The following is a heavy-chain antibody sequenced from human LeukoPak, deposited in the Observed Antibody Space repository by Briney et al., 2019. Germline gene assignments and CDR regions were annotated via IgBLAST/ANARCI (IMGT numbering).Heavy chain of an antibody. CDR3: ARAIKTEDYYYGMDV. J-gene: IGHJ6*02. CDR2: IYYSGSN. CDR1: GGSISSYY. V-gene: IGHV4-59*01. Sequence: SETLSLTCTVSGGSISSYYWSWIRQPPGKGLEWIGYIYYSGSNNYNPSLKSRVTISVDPSKNQFSLKLSSVTAADTAVYYCARAIKTEDYYYGMDVWGQGTTVTVSS.